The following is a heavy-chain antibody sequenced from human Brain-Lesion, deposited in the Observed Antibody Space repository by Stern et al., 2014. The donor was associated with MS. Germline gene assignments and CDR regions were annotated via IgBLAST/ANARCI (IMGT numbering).Heavy chain of an antibody. V-gene: IGHV4-4*02. D-gene: IGHD1-14*01. Sequence: VHLVESGPGLVKPSGTLSLTCAVSGGSISSSNWGSWVRQSPGKGLEWIGGIYPSGGTKYSPSFESRVIISVDKSKNQFSLKLSYVTAADTAVYYCARELPDLNAFDIWGQGTMVTVSS. CDR1: GGSISSSNW. CDR2: IYPSGGT. CDR3: ARELPDLNAFDI. J-gene: IGHJ3*02.